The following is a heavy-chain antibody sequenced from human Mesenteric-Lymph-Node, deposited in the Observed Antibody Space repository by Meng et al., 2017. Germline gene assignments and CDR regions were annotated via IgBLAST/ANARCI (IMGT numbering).Heavy chain of an antibody. CDR2: ISSSGSTI. CDR3: ARAGIAARQANYYYGMDV. J-gene: IGHJ6*02. Sequence: GSLRLSCAASGFTFSDYYMSWIRQAPGKGLEWVSYISSSGSTIYYADSVKGRFTISRDNAKNSLYLQMNSLRAEDTAVYYCARAGIAARQANYYYGMDVWGQGTTVTVSS. CDR1: GFTFSDYY. D-gene: IGHD6-6*01. V-gene: IGHV3-11*01.